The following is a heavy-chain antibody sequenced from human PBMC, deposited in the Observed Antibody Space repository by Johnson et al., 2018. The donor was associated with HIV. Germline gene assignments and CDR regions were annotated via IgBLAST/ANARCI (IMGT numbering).Heavy chain of an antibody. CDR2: IWYDGSNK. CDR1: GFTFSSYG. CDR3: AKVSLYSKVSGIPFDAFDI. D-gene: IGHD4-11*01. V-gene: IGHV3-33*06. Sequence: QVQLVESGGGVVQPGGSLRLSCAASGFTFSSYGMHWVRQAPGKGLESVAVIWYDGSNKYYEDSVRGRFTISRDNSKNTLYLQMNSLRAEDTAVYYCAKVSLYSKVSGIPFDAFDIWGQGTMVTVSS. J-gene: IGHJ3*02.